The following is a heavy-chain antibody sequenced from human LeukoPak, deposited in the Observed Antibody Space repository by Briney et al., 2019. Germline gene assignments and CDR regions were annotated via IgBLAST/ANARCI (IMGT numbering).Heavy chain of an antibody. J-gene: IGHJ1*01. Sequence: GASVKVSCKVSGYTLTELSMHWVRQAPGKGLEWMGGFDPEDGETIYAQKFQGRVTMTTDTSTSTAYMELRSLRSDDTAVYYCARDPYYYDSSGYYYPLDHGPGSEYFQHWGQGTLVTVSS. CDR2: FDPEDGET. D-gene: IGHD3-22*01. CDR1: GYTLTELS. V-gene: IGHV1-24*01. CDR3: ARDPYYYDSSGYYYPLDHGPGSEYFQH.